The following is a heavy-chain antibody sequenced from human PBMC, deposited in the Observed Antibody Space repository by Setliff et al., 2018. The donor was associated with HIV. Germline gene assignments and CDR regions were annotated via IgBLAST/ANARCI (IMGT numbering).Heavy chain of an antibody. D-gene: IGHD3-3*01. Sequence: ASVKVSCKTSGFTFNHYGITWVRQAPGQGLEWMGWISAYNGDTKYSQTFQGRVTMTIDTSTSTAYMELRSLRSDDTAVYYCATYPGSGYDYYFDYWGQGTLVTVSS. CDR2: ISAYNGDT. CDR3: ATYPGSGYDYYFDY. J-gene: IGHJ4*02. CDR1: GFTFNHYG. V-gene: IGHV1-18*01.